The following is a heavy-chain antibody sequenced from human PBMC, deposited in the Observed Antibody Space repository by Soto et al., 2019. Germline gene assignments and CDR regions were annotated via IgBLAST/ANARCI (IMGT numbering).Heavy chain of an antibody. CDR3: ARTSRWLAFDY. CDR1: GFTFSSYA. D-gene: IGHD6-19*01. V-gene: IGHV3-30-3*01. CDR2: ISYDGSNK. Sequence: GGSLRLYCAASGFTFSSYAMHWVRQAPGKGLEWVAVISYDGSNKYYADSVKGRFTISRDNSKNTLYLQMNSLRAEDTAVYYCARTSRWLAFDYWGQGTLVTVSS. J-gene: IGHJ4*02.